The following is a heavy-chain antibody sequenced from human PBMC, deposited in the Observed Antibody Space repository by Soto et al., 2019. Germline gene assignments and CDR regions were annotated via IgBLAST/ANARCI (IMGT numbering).Heavy chain of an antibody. CDR1: GGSISSGDYY. Sequence: SSEILSLTCTVSGGSISSGDYYWSWIRQPPGKGLEWIGYIYYSGSTYYNPSLKSRVTISVDTSKNQFSLKLSSVTAADTAVYYCARDPVLGPSQFDYWGQGTLVPVSS. V-gene: IGHV4-30-4*01. D-gene: IGHD3-16*01. J-gene: IGHJ4*02. CDR3: ARDPVLGPSQFDY. CDR2: IYYSGST.